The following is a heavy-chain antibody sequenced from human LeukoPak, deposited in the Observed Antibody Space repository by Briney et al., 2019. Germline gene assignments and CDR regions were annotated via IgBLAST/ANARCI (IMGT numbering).Heavy chain of an antibody. V-gene: IGHV3-72*01. CDR3: ARAGLKTKSGYYAFDY. CDR2: SRNKAKSYTT. D-gene: IGHD3-22*01. CDR1: GFTFSDHF. Sequence: PGGSLSLSRAVSGFTFSDHFLDWVRQAPGKGLEWVGRSRNKAKSYTTEYAASVKGRFTISRDDSKNSLYLQMNSLRAEDTAVYYCARAGLKTKSGYYAFDYWGQGTLVTVSS. J-gene: IGHJ4*02.